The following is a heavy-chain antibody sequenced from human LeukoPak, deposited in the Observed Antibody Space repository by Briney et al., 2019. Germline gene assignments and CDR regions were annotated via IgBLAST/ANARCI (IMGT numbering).Heavy chain of an antibody. CDR2: IKQDGSEK. CDR1: GFTFSRYW. J-gene: IGHJ4*02. V-gene: IGHV3-7*01. Sequence: PGGSLRLSCVASGFTFSRYWMSWVRQAPGKGLEWVANIKQDGSEKYYVDSVKGRFTNSRDNAKNSLYLQMNSLRAEDTAVYYCARDSWSGCLDYWGQGTLVTVSS. CDR3: ARDSWSGCLDY. D-gene: IGHD3-3*01.